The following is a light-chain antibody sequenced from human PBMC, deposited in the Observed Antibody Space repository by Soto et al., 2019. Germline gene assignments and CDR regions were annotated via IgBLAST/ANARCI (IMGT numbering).Light chain of an antibody. CDR1: SSDVGAYNY. J-gene: IGLJ1*01. CDR3: CSYAGDYTYV. CDR2: DVS. V-gene: IGLV2-11*01. Sequence: QSALTQPHSVSGSPGQSVTISCTGTSSDVGAYNYVSWYQQHPGRVPKLMISDVSKRPSGVPDRFSGSRSGNTASLTISGLQAEDEADYYCCSYAGDYTYVFGTGTKLTVL.